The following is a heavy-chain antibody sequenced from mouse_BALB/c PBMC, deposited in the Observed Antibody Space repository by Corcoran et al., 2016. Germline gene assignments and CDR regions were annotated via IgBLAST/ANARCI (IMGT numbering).Heavy chain of an antibody. V-gene: IGHV9-3-1*01. D-gene: IGHD1-1*01. CDR1: GYTFTNYG. CDR2: INSYTGEP. CDR3: ARVSYSGSRAGCFDV. Sequence: QIQLVQSGPELKKPGETVKISCKASGYTFTNYGMNWVKQAPGKGLKWMGWINSYTGEPTYADDFKGRFAFSLETSASTAYLQINNLKNEDTATYFWARVSYSGSRAGCFDVWGAGTTVTVSS. J-gene: IGHJ1*01.